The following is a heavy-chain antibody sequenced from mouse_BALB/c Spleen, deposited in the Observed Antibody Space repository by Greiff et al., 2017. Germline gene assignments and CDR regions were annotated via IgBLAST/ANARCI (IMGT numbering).Heavy chain of an antibody. D-gene: IGHD2-2*01. V-gene: IGHV5-12-2*01. CDR3: ARQGGYDEDWFAY. J-gene: IGHJ3*01. CDR2: ISNGGGST. Sequence: EVQLVESGGGLVQPGGSLKLSCAASGFTFSSYTMSWVRQTPEKRLEWVAYISNGGGSTYYPDTVKGRFTISRDNAKNTLYLQMSSLKSEDTAMYYCARQGGYDEDWFAYWGQGTLVTVSA. CDR1: GFTFSSYT.